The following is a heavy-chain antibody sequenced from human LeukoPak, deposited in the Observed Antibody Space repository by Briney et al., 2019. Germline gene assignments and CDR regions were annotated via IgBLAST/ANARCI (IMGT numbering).Heavy chain of an antibody. CDR3: AKEASSSLGYYYGMDV. D-gene: IGHD3-3*01. CDR2: IGSSGSPA. Sequence: GGSLRLSCAASGFAFSSYNMNWVRQAPGKGLEWISYIGSSGSPAHYADSVRGRFTISRDNAKNSLYLQMSGLRAEDTAVYYCAKEASSSLGYYYGMDVWGQGTTVTVS. CDR1: GFAFSSYN. J-gene: IGHJ6*02. V-gene: IGHV3-48*01.